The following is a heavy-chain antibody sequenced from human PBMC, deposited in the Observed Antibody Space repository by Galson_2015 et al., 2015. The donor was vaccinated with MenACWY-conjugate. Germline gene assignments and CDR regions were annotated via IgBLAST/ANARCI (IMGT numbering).Heavy chain of an antibody. CDR3: ARVGTWIHQYFYYMDV. Sequence: SLRLSCAASGFTFTGYEFNWVRQAPGKGLEWLSYISKSGSPIYYADSVKGRFTISRDNMKKSLFLEMNSLRAGDTGVYYCARVGTWIHQYFYYMDVWRKGTTVTVSS. D-gene: IGHD5-18*01. CDR2: ISKSGSPI. J-gene: IGHJ6*03. V-gene: IGHV3-48*03. CDR1: GFTFTGYE.